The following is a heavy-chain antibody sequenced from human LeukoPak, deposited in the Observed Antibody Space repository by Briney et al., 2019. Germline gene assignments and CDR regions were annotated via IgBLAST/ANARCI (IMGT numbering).Heavy chain of an antibody. CDR1: GFTFSSYV. CDR2: ILPNGGST. CDR3: ARDRDGGFAFDI. V-gene: IGHV3-64*01. D-gene: IGHD2-15*01. Sequence: GGSLSLSCGASGFTFSSYVLHWLRQAPPKGLEYVSAILPNGGSTSYANSVRGRFTISRDNSKNTLYLQMGSLRVEDMAVYYCARDRDGGFAFDIWGQGTMVTVSS. J-gene: IGHJ3*02.